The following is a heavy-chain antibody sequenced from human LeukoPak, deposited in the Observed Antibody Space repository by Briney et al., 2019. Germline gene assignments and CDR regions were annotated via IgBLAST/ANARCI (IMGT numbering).Heavy chain of an antibody. D-gene: IGHD5-18*01. CDR3: ARLVGYSSSYYYYMDV. CDR1: GGSFSGYY. CDR2: INHSGST. J-gene: IGHJ6*03. Sequence: SETLSLTCAVYGGSFSGYYWSWLRQPPGKGLEWIGEINHSGSTNYNPSLKSRVTISVDTSKNQFSLKLSSVTAADTAVYYCARLVGYSSSYYYYMDVWGKGTTVTISS. V-gene: IGHV4-34*01.